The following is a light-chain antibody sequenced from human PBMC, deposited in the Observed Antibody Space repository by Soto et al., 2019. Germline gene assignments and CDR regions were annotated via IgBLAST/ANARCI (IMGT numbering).Light chain of an antibody. CDR2: EAS. CDR1: SSDVGSYDL. CDR3: CSYAGSTSVI. Sequence: QSVLTQPASVSGSPGQPITISCTGTSSDVGSYDLVSWYQQHPGNAPKLILYEASKRPSGVSNRFSGSKSGNTASLSISGLQAEDEAHYYCCSYAGSTSVIFGGGTKVTVL. V-gene: IGLV2-23*01. J-gene: IGLJ2*01.